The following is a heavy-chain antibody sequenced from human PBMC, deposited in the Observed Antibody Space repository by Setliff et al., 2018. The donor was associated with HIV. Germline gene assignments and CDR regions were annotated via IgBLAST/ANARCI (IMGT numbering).Heavy chain of an antibody. J-gene: IGHJ5*02. V-gene: IGHV4-59*08. CDR3: ARGRTIGASAVFFDP. CDR2: IFYSGST. CDR1: GGSISSYY. Sequence: SETLSLTCNVSGGSISSYYWSWIRQPPGKGLEWIGYIFYSGSTNYNPSLKSRVTISVDPSKNQFSLNLSSVTATDTATYYCARGRTIGASAVFFDPWGQGAPVTVSS. D-gene: IGHD1-1*01.